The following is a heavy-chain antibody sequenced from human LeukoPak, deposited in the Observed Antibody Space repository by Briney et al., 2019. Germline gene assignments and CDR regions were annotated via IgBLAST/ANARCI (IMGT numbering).Heavy chain of an antibody. D-gene: IGHD1-26*01. CDR1: GGSFSGYY. CDR3: ARPRIVGATFAFDI. CDR2: IYYSGST. V-gene: IGHV4-59*01. J-gene: IGHJ3*02. Sequence: SETLSLTCAVYGGSFSGYYWSWIRQPPGKGLEWIGYIYYSGSTNYNPSLKSRVTISVDTSKNQFSLKLSSVTAADTAVYYCARPRIVGATFAFDIWGQGTMVTVSS.